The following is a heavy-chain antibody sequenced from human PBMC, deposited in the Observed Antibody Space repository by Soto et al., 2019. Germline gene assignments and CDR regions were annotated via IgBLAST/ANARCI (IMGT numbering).Heavy chain of an antibody. CDR2: IYYSGST. D-gene: IGHD6-19*01. V-gene: IGHV4-39*01. J-gene: IGHJ6*02. Sequence: PSQTLSLTCTVSGGSISSISYYWGWIRQPPGKGLEWIGSIYYSGSTYYNPSLKSRVTISVDTSKNQFSLKLSSVTAADTAVYYCAGLAVAGITSNPYYYYYGMDVWGQGTTVTVS. CDR1: GGSISSISYY. CDR3: AGLAVAGITSNPYYYYYGMDV.